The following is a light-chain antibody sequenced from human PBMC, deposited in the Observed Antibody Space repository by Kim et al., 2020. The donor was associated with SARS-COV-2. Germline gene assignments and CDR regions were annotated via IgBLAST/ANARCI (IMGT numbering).Light chain of an antibody. J-gene: IGKJ2*03. CDR1: QSVSSY. CDR2: DAS. CDR3: QQRSNWPRYS. V-gene: IGKV3-11*01. Sequence: LSPGERATLSCRASQSVSSYLAWYQQNPGQAPRLLIYDASNRATGIPARFSGSGSGTDFTLTISSLEPEDFAVYYCQQRSNWPRYSFGQGTKLEI.